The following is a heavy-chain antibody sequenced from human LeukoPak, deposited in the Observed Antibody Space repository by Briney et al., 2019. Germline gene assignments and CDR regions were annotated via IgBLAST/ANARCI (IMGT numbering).Heavy chain of an antibody. CDR1: GYTFTGYY. Sequence: ASVKVSCKAFGYTFTGYYMHWVRQAPGQGLEWMGRFDPNNGGTSYAQKIQGRVTITRDTSVSTDYMELSSLRSDDTAVYYCAHGGGSYGDVWGQGIMVAVSS. J-gene: IGHJ3*01. D-gene: IGHD1-26*01. CDR3: AHGGGSYGDV. CDR2: FDPNNGGT. V-gene: IGHV1-2*06.